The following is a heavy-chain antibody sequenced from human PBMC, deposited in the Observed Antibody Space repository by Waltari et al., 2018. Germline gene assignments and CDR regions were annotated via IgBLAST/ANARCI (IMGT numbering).Heavy chain of an antibody. V-gene: IGHV3-9*01. Sequence: EVQLVESGGGLVQPGRSLRLSCAASGFTFDDSAMHWVRQAPGKGLEWVSGISWNSGSIGYADSVKGRFTISRDNAKNSLYLQMNSLRAEDTALYYCAKEMADWGQGTLVTVSS. CDR2: ISWNSGSI. J-gene: IGHJ4*02. CDR3: AKEMAD. CDR1: GFTFDDSA.